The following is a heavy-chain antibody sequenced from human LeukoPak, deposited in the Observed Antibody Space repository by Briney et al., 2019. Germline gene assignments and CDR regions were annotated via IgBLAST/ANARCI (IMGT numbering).Heavy chain of an antibody. J-gene: IGHJ4*02. CDR3: ARRSSWSNRGFDY. CDR1: GGSISSSSYY. D-gene: IGHD6-13*01. Sequence: SETLSLTCTVSGGSISSSSYYWGWIRQPPGKGLEWIGSIYYSGSTYYNPSLKSRVTISVGTSKNQFSLKLSSVTAADTAVYYCARRSSWSNRGFDYWGQGTLVTVSS. V-gene: IGHV4-39*01. CDR2: IYYSGST.